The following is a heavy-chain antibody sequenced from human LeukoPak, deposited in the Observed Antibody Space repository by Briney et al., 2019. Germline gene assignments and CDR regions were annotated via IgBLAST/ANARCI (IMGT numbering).Heavy chain of an antibody. J-gene: IGHJ4*02. V-gene: IGHV3-23*01. CDR1: GFTLNKHA. D-gene: IGHD2-15*01. CDR2: IIDVGDT. Sequence: PGGSLRLSCAASGFTLNKHAMSWVRQAPGEGLEWVSAIIDVGDTYYADSVKGRFTISRDYSRNTLYLQMNSLRAEDTATYYCAKDYCSGGNCPLPFFDSWGQGTLVTVSS. CDR3: AKDYCSGGNCPLPFFDS.